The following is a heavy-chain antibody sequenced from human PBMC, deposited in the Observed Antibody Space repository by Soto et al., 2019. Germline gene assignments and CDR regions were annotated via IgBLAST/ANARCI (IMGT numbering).Heavy chain of an antibody. J-gene: IGHJ4*02. D-gene: IGHD6-19*01. Sequence: EVQLLESGGNLVQPGGSLRLSCVASGFTFSNYVMSWVRQAPGKGLEWVSGISDSGATTYSEDFVKGRFTISRDNSKNTLYLQMNSLRVEDTAVYYCAKGWQVRGGQFDYWGQGTLVSVSS. CDR3: AKGWQVRGGQFDY. CDR2: ISDSGATT. CDR1: GFTFSNYV. V-gene: IGHV3-23*01.